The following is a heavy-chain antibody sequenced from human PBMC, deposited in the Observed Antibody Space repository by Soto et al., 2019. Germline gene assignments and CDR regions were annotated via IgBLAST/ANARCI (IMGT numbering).Heavy chain of an antibody. D-gene: IGHD6-19*01. CDR1: AFTFSNYA. CDR2: ISGSGGST. V-gene: IGHV3-23*01. J-gene: IGHJ3*01. CDR3: VREDSAWDSRGSFDF. Sequence: EVQLLESGGGLVRPGGSLRLSCAASAFTFSNYAMNWVRQAPGKGLEWVSVISGSGGSTSYEDSVQGRFTISRDNSKNTLFLQMNSLRAEDTAIYYCVREDSAWDSRGSFDFWGRGTMVTVS.